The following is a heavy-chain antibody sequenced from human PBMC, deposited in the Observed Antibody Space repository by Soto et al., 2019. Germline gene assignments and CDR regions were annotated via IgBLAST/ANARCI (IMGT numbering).Heavy chain of an antibody. V-gene: IGHV1-69*13. J-gene: IGHJ4*02. Sequence: ASVKVSCKASGGTFSSYAISWVRQAPGQGLEWMGGIIPIFGTANYAQKFQGRVTITADESTSTAYMELSSLRSEDTAVYYCAKSRHSGYDWYYFDYCGQGTLVTVSS. CDR3: AKSRHSGYDWYYFDY. D-gene: IGHD5-12*01. CDR1: GGTFSSYA. CDR2: IIPIFGTA.